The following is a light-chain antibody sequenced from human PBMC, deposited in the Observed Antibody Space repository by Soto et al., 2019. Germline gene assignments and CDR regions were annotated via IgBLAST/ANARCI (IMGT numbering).Light chain of an antibody. CDR2: GAS. J-gene: IGKJ2*01. V-gene: IGKV3-20*01. CDR3: QQYSDLPYT. Sequence: EIVLTQSPGTLSLSPRERATLSCRASQSVSSRNLAWYQQKPGQAPRLLIYGASSRATGIPDRFSGSGSVKELSLHINRMEAEDFAVFYCQQYSDLPYTFGQGTKMEVK. CDR1: QSVSSRN.